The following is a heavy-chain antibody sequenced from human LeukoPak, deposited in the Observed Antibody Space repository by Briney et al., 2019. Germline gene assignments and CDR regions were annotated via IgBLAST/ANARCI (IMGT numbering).Heavy chain of an antibody. CDR3: ARDYDGNLEY. CDR1: GFTFSSYV. CDR2: ISGSGGST. Sequence: GGSLRLSCAASGFTFSSYVMSWVRQAPGKGLEWVSHISGSGGSTYHADSVKGRFTISRDNAKNSLYLQMNSLRAEDTAVYYCARDYDGNLEYWGQGTPVTVSS. D-gene: IGHD4-23*01. J-gene: IGHJ4*02. V-gene: IGHV3-23*01.